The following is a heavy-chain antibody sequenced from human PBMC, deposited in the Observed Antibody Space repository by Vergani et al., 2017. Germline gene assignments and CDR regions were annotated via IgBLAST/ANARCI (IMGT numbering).Heavy chain of an antibody. V-gene: IGHV3-33*06. CDR1: GFIFSSYG. J-gene: IGHJ4*02. CDR2: IWYDGSNK. Sequence: VQLVESGGGVVQPGRSLRLSCAASGFIFSSYGMHWVRQAPGKGLEWVAVIWYDGSNKYYADSVKGRFTISRDNSKNTLYLQMNSLRAEDTAVYYCAKDSEDIVLMVLVDYWGQGTLVTVSS. D-gene: IGHD2-8*01. CDR3: AKDSEDIVLMVLVDY.